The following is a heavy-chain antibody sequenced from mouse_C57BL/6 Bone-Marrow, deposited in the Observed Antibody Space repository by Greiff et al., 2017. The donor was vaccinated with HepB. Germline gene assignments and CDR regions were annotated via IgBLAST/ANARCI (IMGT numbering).Heavy chain of an antibody. J-gene: IGHJ4*01. CDR3: ARPGSSSYAMDY. CDR1: GFTFSDYY. Sequence: EVMLVESGGGLVQPGGSLKLSCAASGFTFSDYYMYWVRQTPEKRLEWVAYISNGGGSTYYPDTVKGRFTISRDNAKNTLYLQMSRLKSDDTAMYYCARPGSSSYAMDYWGQGTSVTVSS. CDR2: ISNGGGST. D-gene: IGHD1-1*01. V-gene: IGHV5-12*01.